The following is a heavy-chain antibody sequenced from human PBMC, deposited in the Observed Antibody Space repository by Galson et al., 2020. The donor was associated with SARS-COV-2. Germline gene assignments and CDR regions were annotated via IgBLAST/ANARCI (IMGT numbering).Heavy chain of an antibody. D-gene: IGHD2-2*02. CDR1: GGSISGYY. CDR3: ARTIPGYNNRYSDY. J-gene: IGHJ4*02. Sequence: SETLSLTCTVSGGSISGYYWSWIRQPPGKGLEWIGEISYSGSTNYNPSIKSRVTISLDTSKNQFSLMLTSVTAADTAMYYCARTIPGYNNRYSDYWGQGTLVTVSS. V-gene: IGHV4-59*01. CDR2: ISYSGST.